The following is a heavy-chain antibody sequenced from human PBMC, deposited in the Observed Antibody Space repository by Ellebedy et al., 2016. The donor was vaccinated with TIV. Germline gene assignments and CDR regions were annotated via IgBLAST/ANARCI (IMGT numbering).Heavy chain of an antibody. J-gene: IGHJ4*02. CDR3: ARDRYDGTNYYPLDY. CDR2: ISRTSKIK. V-gene: IGHV3-48*02. D-gene: IGHD3-10*01. Sequence: GESLKISCSVSGFVFSDYSMNWVRQAPGKGLEWISYISRTSKIKYYADSVKGRFGISRDNDKNSLYLDMYSLTDEDSAVYFCARDRYDGTNYYPLDYWGQGTVVAVSS. CDR1: GFVFSDYS.